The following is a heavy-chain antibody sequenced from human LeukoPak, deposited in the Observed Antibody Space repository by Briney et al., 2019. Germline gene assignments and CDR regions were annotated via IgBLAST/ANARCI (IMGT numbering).Heavy chain of an antibody. J-gene: IGHJ4*02. CDR3: ASSLYGSVDLLTN. CDR2: IYSGGST. CDR1: GFTFSDYY. V-gene: IGHV3-66*01. D-gene: IGHD3-10*01. Sequence: GGSLRLSCAASGFTFSDYYMSWVRQAPGKGLEWVSVIYSGGSTYYADSVKGRFTISRDNSKNTLYLQMNSLRAEDTAVYYCASSLYGSVDLLTNWGQGTLVTVSS.